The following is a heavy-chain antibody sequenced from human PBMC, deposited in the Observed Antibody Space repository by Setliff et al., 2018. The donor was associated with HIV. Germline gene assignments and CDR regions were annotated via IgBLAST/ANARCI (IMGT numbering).Heavy chain of an antibody. V-gene: IGHV4-39*01. J-gene: IGHJ5*01. CDR1: GASISLIAYY. CDR2: VYYTGST. D-gene: IGHD3-10*01. CDR3: ARQGNAIYGEVDS. Sequence: LSLTCTVSGASISLIAYYWGWVRQPPGKGLEWIGSVYYTGSTFYNPSLKSLRGRVTISVDTSKNQFSLKLISVTAADTAIYFCARQGNAIYGEVDSWGQGTRVTVSS.